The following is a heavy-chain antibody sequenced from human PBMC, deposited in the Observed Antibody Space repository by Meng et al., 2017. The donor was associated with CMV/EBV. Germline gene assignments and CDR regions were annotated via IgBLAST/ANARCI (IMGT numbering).Heavy chain of an antibody. CDR2: ISSSSSYI. V-gene: IGHV3-21*01. CDR3: SRSPNIVVVPAAHDYYYGMDV. J-gene: IGHJ6*02. Sequence: GESLKISCAASGFTFSSYSMNWVRQAPGKGLEWVSSISSSSSYIYYADSVKGRFTISRDNAKNSLYLQMNSLRAEDTAVYYCSRSPNIVVVPAAHDYYYGMDVWGQGTTVTVSS. D-gene: IGHD2-2*01. CDR1: GFTFSSYS.